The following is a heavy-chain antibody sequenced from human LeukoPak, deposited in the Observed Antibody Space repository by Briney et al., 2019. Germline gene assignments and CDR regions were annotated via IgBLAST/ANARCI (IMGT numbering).Heavy chain of an antibody. V-gene: IGHV3-23*01. Sequence: GGSLKLSCAASGFTFSSYEMNWVRQAPGKGLMWVSGLSDSGSSTFYADSVKGRFTIYRDNSKNVLYLQMNSLRADDAAVYYCAKTLWGLTLLSSDHWGQGTLVTVSS. D-gene: IGHD2-21*02. CDR2: LSDSGSST. CDR3: AKTLWGLTLLSSDH. CDR1: GFTFSSYE. J-gene: IGHJ4*02.